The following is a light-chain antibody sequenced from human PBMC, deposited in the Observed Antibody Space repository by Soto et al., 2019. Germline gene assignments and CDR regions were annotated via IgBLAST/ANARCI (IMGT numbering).Light chain of an antibody. J-gene: IGLJ3*02. CDR2: GVN. CDR1: SSDFGDDKY. Sequence: QSVLTHPASVSGSPGQSITVSCTGSSSDFGDDKYVSWYQQQPGKGPNLLIYGVNSRPSGISNRFSGPKSGNTASLTISGPQVEDEAEYFCGSFTTSRIWVFGGGTKVTVL. CDR3: GSFTTSRIWV. V-gene: IGLV2-14*01.